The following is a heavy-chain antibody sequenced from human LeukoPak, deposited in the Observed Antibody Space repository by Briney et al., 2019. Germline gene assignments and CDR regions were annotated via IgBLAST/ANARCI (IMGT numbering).Heavy chain of an antibody. CDR3: ASSVAGTFWYFDL. V-gene: IGHV1-2*02. Sequence: ASVKVSCKASGYTFTGYYMHWVRQAPGQGLEWMGWTNPVSGGTNYAQKFQRRVTMTRDTPISTAHKELSRLRSDDTAVYYWASSVAGTFWYFDLWGRGTLVTVSS. CDR2: TNPVSGGT. J-gene: IGHJ2*01. D-gene: IGHD6-19*01. CDR1: GYTFTGYY.